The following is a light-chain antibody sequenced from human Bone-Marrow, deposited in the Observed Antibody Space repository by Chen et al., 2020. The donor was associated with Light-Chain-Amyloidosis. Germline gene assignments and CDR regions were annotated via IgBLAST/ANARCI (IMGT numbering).Light chain of an antibody. CDR3: SSYTSSSTTWV. CDR2: DVG. Sequence: QSAPTQPASVSGSPGQSIAISCTGTSSAAGSYNYVSWYQQHPGKAPNLMLYDVGNRPSGVSTRFSGSTSGNEASLTITGRLAEDEAGYYCSSYTSSSTTWVFGGGTRVTVL. V-gene: IGLV2-14*01. J-gene: IGLJ3*02. CDR1: SSAAGSYNY.